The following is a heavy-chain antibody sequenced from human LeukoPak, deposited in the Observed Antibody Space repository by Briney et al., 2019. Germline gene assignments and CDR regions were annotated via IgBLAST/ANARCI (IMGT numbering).Heavy chain of an antibody. D-gene: IGHD2-15*01. V-gene: IGHV4-59*01. CDR3: ARGNIVAPDWFDP. J-gene: IGHJ5*02. CDR2: IYYSGST. CDR1: GGSISSYY. Sequence: PSETLSLTCTVSGGSISSYYWSWIRQPPGKGLEWIGYIYYSGSTNYNLSLKSRVTISVDTSKNQFSLKLSSVTAADTAVYYCARGNIVAPDWFDPWGQGTLVTVSS.